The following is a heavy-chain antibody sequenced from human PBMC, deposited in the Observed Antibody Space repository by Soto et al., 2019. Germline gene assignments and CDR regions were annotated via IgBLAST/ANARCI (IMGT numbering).Heavy chain of an antibody. V-gene: IGHV4-59*08. J-gene: IGHJ4*02. Sequence: QVQLQESGPGLVKPSETLFLTCTVSGGSIRSYYWSWIRQPPGKGLEWIGYIYYSGSTNYNPSLKSRVTIAVDTSKNQFSLKLSSVTAADTAVYYCAKGKDGYNDYWGQGTLVTVSS. CDR1: GGSIRSYY. D-gene: IGHD5-12*01. CDR3: AKGKDGYNDY. CDR2: IYYSGST.